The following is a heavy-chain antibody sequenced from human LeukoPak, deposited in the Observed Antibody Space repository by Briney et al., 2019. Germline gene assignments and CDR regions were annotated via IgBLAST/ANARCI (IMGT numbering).Heavy chain of an antibody. J-gene: IGHJ4*02. V-gene: IGHV3-23*01. CDR3: AKAKGSGSSFDY. CDR2: ISGSGGST. D-gene: IGHD3-10*01. Sequence: GGSLRLSCAASGFTFSSYGMSWVRQAPGKGLEWVSAISGSGGSTYYADSVKGRFTISRDNSKNTLYLQMNNLRAEDTAVYYCAKAKGSGSSFDYWGQGTLVTVSS. CDR1: GFTFSSYG.